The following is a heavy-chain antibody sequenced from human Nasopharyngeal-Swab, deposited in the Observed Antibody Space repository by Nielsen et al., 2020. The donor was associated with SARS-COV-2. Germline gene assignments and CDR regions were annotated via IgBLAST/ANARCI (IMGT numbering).Heavy chain of an antibody. CDR1: GFTFSSYA. V-gene: IGHV3-23*01. CDR2: ISGSGGST. Sequence: GESLKISCAASGFTFSSYAMNWVRQAPGKGLEWVSAISGSGGSTFYADSVKGRFTISRDNSKNTLYLQMNSLRDEDTAVYYCARARVRYSSSPLATDYWGQGTLVTVSS. J-gene: IGHJ4*02. D-gene: IGHD6-13*01. CDR3: ARARVRYSSSPLATDY.